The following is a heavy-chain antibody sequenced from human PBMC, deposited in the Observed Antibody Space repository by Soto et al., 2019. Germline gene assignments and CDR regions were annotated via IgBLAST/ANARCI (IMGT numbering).Heavy chain of an antibody. CDR3: ARGRAGVFWSGRRDNWFDP. D-gene: IGHD3-3*01. V-gene: IGHV4-31*03. J-gene: IGHJ5*02. Sequence: QVQLQESGPGLVKASQTLSLTCTVSGGSISSGGYYWSWIRQHPGKGLEWIGYIYYSGSTYYKASLKSRVTISVDTSKNQFSLNLSSVTATDTAVYYCARGRAGVFWSGRRDNWFDPWGQGTLVTVSS. CDR1: GGSISSGGYY. CDR2: IYYSGST.